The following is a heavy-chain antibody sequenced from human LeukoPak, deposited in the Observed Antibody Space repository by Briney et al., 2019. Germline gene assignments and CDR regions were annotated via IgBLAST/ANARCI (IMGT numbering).Heavy chain of an antibody. CDR1: GYTYTSYG. CDR2: ISAYNGNT. Sequence: ASVKVSCKASGYTYTSYGITWVRQAPGQGLEWMGWISAYNGNTNYAQKLQGRVTMTTDTSTSTAYMELRSLRSDDTAVYYCASSAGYDILTAYLLDYWGQGTLVTVSS. CDR3: ASSAGYDILTAYLLDY. D-gene: IGHD3-9*01. V-gene: IGHV1-18*01. J-gene: IGHJ4*02.